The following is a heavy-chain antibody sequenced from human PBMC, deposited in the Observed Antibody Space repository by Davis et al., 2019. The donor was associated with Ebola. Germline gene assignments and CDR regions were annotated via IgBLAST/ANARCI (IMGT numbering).Heavy chain of an antibody. D-gene: IGHD5-12*01. CDR2: IYPGDSDT. Sequence: GSLRLSCKGSGYSFTSYWIGWVRQMPGKGLEWMGIIYPGDSDTRYSLSFQGQVTISADKSISTAYLQWSSLNASDTAMYYCARPGGDSSGYDIIYWGQGTLVTVSS. V-gene: IGHV5-51*01. J-gene: IGHJ4*02. CDR1: GYSFTSYW. CDR3: ARPGGDSSGYDIIY.